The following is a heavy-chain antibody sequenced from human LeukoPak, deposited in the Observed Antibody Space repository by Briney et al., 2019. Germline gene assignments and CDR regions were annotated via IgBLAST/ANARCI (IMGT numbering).Heavy chain of an antibody. CDR3: AKDQNPWASRSRFDP. CDR1: GFTFSSYG. CDR2: IRYDGSNK. Sequence: GGSLRLSCAASGFTFSSYGMHWVRQAPGKGLEWVAFIRYDGSNKYYADSVKGRFTISRDNSKYTLYLQMNSLRAEDTAVYYCAKDQNPWASRSRFDPWGQGTLVTVSS. V-gene: IGHV3-30*02. D-gene: IGHD7-27*01. J-gene: IGHJ5*02.